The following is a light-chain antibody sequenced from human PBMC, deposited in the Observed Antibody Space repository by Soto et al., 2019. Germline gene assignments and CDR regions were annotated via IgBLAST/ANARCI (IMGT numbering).Light chain of an antibody. Sequence: DIQLTQSPSFLSASVGDRVTITCRASQGISSYLAWYQQKPGKAPKLLIYDASILQIGVPSRFSGSGSGTEFTLTISSLQPEDFATYYCQQVNSYPLTFGGGTKVEIK. V-gene: IGKV1-9*01. J-gene: IGKJ4*01. CDR1: QGISSY. CDR3: QQVNSYPLT. CDR2: DAS.